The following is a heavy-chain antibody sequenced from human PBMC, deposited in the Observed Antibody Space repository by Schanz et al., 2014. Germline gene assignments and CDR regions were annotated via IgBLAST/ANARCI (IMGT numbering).Heavy chain of an antibody. CDR2: IFFRGST. J-gene: IGHJ6*02. Sequence: QVQLQESGPGLVKPSQTLSLTCAVSGGSISSGGYSWSWIRQPPGKGLEWIGYIFFRGSTYYNPSLKSRVTISIDTSKNQFPLRLTSVTAADTAVYYCYGMDVWGQGTLVTVSS. CDR3: YGMDV. CDR1: GGSISSGGYS. V-gene: IGHV4-30-4*07.